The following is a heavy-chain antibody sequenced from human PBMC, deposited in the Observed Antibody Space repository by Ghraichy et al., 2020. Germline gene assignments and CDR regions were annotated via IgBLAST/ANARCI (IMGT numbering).Heavy chain of an antibody. Sequence: GGSLRLSCAASGFTFDDYAMHWVRQAPGKGLEWVSGISWNSGSIGYADSVKGRFTISRDNAKNSLYLQMNSLGAEDTALYYCAKDIGGNSGSTDYWGQGTLVTVSP. J-gene: IGHJ4*02. CDR1: GFTFDDYA. CDR2: ISWNSGSI. V-gene: IGHV3-9*01. D-gene: IGHD4-23*01. CDR3: AKDIGGNSGSTDY.